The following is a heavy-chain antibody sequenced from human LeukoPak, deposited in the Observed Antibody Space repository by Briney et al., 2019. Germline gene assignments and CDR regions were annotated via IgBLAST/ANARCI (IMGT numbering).Heavy chain of an antibody. CDR1: GFTFSSYA. D-gene: IGHD5-12*01. CDR2: ISYDGSNK. J-gene: IGHJ4*02. Sequence: GGSLRLSCAASGFTFSSYAMHWVRQAPGKGLEWVAVISYDGSNKYYADSVKGRFTISRDNSKNTLYLQMNSLRAEDTAVYYCARGGEGIVATILRDWGQGTLVTVSS. V-gene: IGHV3-30*04. CDR3: ARGGEGIVATILRD.